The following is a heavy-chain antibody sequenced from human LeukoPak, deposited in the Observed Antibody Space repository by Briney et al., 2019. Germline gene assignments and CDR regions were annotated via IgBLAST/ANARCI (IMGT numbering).Heavy chain of an antibody. CDR3: AKEQLLWFGELLIDY. CDR2: ISGSGGST. Sequence: GGSLRLSCAASGFTFSSYGMSWVRQAPGKGLEWVSAISGSGGSTYYADSVKGRFTISRDNSKNTLYLQMNSLRAEDTAVYYCAKEQLLWFGELLIDYWGQGTLVTVSS. V-gene: IGHV3-23*01. CDR1: GFTFSSYG. D-gene: IGHD3-10*01. J-gene: IGHJ4*02.